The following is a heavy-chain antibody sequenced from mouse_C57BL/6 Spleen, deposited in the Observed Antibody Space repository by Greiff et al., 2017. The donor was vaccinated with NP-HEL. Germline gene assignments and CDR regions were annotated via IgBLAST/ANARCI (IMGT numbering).Heavy chain of an antibody. J-gene: IGHJ2*01. D-gene: IGHD1-1*01. CDR1: GFTFSDYG. CDR3: ARPGGSRSYYFDY. V-gene: IGHV5-17*01. Sequence: EVKVVESGGGLVKPGGSLKLSCAASGFTFSDYGMHWVRQAPEKGLEWVAYISSGSSTIYYADTVKGRFTISRDNAKNTLFLQMTSLRSEDTAMYYCARPGGSRSYYFDYWGQGTTLTVSS. CDR2: ISSGSSTI.